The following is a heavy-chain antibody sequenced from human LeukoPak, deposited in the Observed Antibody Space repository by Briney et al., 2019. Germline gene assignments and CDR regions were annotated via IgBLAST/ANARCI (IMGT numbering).Heavy chain of an antibody. V-gene: IGHV1-69*06. D-gene: IGHD3-10*01. CDR2: IIPIFGTA. CDR3: ARGVYGSGSYPPDY. CDR1: GGTFSSYA. Sequence: SVKVSCTASGGTFSSYAISWVRQAPGQGLEWMGGIIPIFGTANYAKKFQGRVTITADKSTSTAYMELSSLRSEDTAVYYCARGVYGSGSYPPDYWGQGTLVTVSS. J-gene: IGHJ4*02.